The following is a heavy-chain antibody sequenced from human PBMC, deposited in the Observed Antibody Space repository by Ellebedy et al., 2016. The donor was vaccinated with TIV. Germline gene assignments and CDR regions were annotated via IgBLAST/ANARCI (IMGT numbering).Heavy chain of an antibody. CDR1: GYTFTNYD. CDR3: ARGPQVAKYFQH. CDR2: MNPSSGNT. V-gene: IGHV1-8*01. J-gene: IGHJ1*01. D-gene: IGHD5-12*01. Sequence: ASVKVSXXASGYTFTNYDICWLRQSTGQGLEWMGLMNPSSGNTYYADKFRGRVIMTSDTSMNTAYMELSSLESEDTAVYFCARGPQVAKYFQHWGQGALVTVSS.